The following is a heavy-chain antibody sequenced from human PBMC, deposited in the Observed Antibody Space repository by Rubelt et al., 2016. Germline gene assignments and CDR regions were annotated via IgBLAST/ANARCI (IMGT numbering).Heavy chain of an antibody. V-gene: IGHV4-59*08. Sequence: QVQLQQWGAGLLKPSETLSLTCTVSGGSISSYYWSWIRQPPGKGLEWIGYIYYSGSTNYNPSLKSRVTISVDQSKNQLSLKLSAVTAADTAVYYCAIHVHSSSSIDYWGQGTLVTVSS. J-gene: IGHJ4*02. CDR1: GGSISSYY. CDR3: AIHVHSSSSIDY. CDR2: IYYSGST. D-gene: IGHD6-6*01.